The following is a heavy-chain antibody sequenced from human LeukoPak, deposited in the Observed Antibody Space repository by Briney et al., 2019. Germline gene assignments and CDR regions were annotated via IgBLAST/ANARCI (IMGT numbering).Heavy chain of an antibody. CDR2: INHYGSEK. J-gene: IGHJ4*02. CDR1: GFTFRSYW. CDR3: ARDSTRYCSGGSCYSSSSFDY. Sequence: GGSLRLSCAASGFTFRSYWMSWVRQAPGKGREWVANINHYGSEKYYVDSVKGRFTVSRDNAKNSLYLQMNSLRVEDTAVYYCARDSTRYCSGGSCYSSSSFDYWGQGTLVTVSS. V-gene: IGHV3-7*01. D-gene: IGHD2-15*01.